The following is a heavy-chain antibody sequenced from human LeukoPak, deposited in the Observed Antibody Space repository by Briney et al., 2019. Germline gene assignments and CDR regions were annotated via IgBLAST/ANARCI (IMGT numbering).Heavy chain of an antibody. J-gene: IGHJ4*02. CDR3: AKGDDFWSGYTIDY. V-gene: IGHV3-23*01. D-gene: IGHD3-3*01. CDR2: ISGSGGST. CDR1: GFTLSSYA. Sequence: GRSLRLSCAASGFTLSSYAMSWVRQAPGKGLEWVSAISGSGGSTYYAVSVKGRFTISRDNSKNTLYLQMNSLRAEDTAVYFCAKGDDFWSGYTIDYWGQGTLVTVSS.